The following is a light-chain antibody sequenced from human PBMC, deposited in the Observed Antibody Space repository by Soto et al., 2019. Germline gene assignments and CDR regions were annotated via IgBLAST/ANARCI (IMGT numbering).Light chain of an antibody. CDR1: QSIRSN. CDR2: GAS. CDR3: QQNNNWPPIT. Sequence: EIVMTQSPDTLSVSPGEGATLSCRVSQSIRSNLAWYQQRPGQAPRLLMYGASTRATGVPARFSGSGSGTEFTLTITSLQSEDFAVYYCQQNNNWPPITFGQGTRREIK. V-gene: IGKV3-15*01. J-gene: IGKJ5*01.